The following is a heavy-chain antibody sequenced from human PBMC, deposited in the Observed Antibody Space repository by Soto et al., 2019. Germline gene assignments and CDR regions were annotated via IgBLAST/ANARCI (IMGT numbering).Heavy chain of an antibody. CDR2: INHSGST. Sequence: GSLRLSCAASGFAFNTYSMNWIRQPPGKGLEWIGEINHSGSTNYNPSLKSRVTISVDTSKNQFSLKLSSVTAADTAVYYCARGSKYYDFWSGYTDWGQGTLVTVSS. CDR1: GFAFNTYS. D-gene: IGHD3-3*01. CDR3: ARGSKYYDFWSGYTD. J-gene: IGHJ4*02. V-gene: IGHV4-34*01.